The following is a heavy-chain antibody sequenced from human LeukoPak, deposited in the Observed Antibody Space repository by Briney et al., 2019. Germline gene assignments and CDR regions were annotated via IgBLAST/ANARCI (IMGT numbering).Heavy chain of an antibody. V-gene: IGHV4-34*01. CDR2: INHSGST. CDR3: ARGRGYRTSYYSDY. D-gene: IGHD1-14*01. CDR1: GGSFSGYY. J-gene: IGHJ4*02. Sequence: SETLSLTXAVYGGSFSGYYWSWISQPPGKGLEWIGEINHSGSTNYNPSLKSRVTISVDTSKNQFSLKLSSVTAADTAVYYCARGRGYRTSYYSDYWGQGTLVTVSS.